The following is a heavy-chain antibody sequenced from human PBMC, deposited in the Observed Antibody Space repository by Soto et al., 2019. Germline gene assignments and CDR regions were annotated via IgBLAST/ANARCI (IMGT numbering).Heavy chain of an antibody. V-gene: IGHV3-48*01. CDR2: ISSSSNTI. J-gene: IGHJ5*01. CDR3: ARGKIRGVIITDNWFDS. CDR1: GFTLSGYS. D-gene: IGHD3-10*01. Sequence: EVQLVESGGGLEQPGGSLRLSCAASGFTLSGYSMNWVRQAPGKGLEWISYISSSSNTIYYADSVKGRFTISRDNAKNSLYLQMNSLRAEDTAVYYCARGKIRGVIITDNWFDSWGQGTLVTVSS.